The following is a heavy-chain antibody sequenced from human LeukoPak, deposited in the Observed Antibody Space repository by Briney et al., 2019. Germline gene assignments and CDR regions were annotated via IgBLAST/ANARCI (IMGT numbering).Heavy chain of an antibody. V-gene: IGHV3-21*01. CDR3: ARGLNYHGSGSYLRDWFDP. D-gene: IGHD3-10*01. J-gene: IGHJ5*02. Sequence: GGSLRLSCAASGFTFSTYNMNWLRQAPGKGLEWGSSIPSGETYIYYADSVKGRFTISRDNAKNSLFLQVNSLRAEDTAVYYCARGLNYHGSGSYLRDWFDPWGQGTLVTVSS. CDR2: IPSGETYI. CDR1: GFTFSTYN.